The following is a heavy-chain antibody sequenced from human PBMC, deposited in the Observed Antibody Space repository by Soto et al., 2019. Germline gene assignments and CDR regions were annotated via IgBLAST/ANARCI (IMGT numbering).Heavy chain of an antibody. V-gene: IGHV4-30-4*01. D-gene: IGHD3-3*01. J-gene: IGHJ4*02. Sequence: SETLSLTCTVSGDSISSGDYYWSWIRQPPGKGLEWIGCIYYSGNTYYNPSLKSRVTISVDRSKNQFSLKLSSVTAADTAVYYCASCFWSGYHVWGQGTPVTVSS. CDR3: ASCFWSGYHV. CDR1: GDSISSGDYY. CDR2: IYYSGNT.